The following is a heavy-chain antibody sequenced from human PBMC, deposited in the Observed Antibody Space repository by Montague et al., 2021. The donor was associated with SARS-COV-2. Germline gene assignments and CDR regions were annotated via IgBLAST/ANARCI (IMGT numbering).Heavy chain of an antibody. CDR3: ARGTGYDYYFDC. CDR1: GGSISDYY. V-gene: IGHV4-59*01. J-gene: IGHJ4*02. D-gene: IGHD5-12*01. Sequence: SETLSLTCSVSGGSISDYYWNWIRQPPGKGLEWIGYIYYNTGNTNYTPXPQSRVTISLDTSKNLSSLNLRAVTAADTALYFCARGTGYDYYFDCWGLGTLVTVSS. CDR2: IYYNTGNT.